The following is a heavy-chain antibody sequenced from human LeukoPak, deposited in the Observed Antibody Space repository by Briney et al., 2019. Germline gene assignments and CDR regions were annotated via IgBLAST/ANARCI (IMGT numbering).Heavy chain of an antibody. Sequence: PGGSLRLSWGASGFTFSSYAMTWVRQAPGEGLEWVSAISGSGGNTYSAGSVKGRFTISRDNSKNTLYLQMNSLRAEDTAVYYCAKPPREAIRFLEWLFDYWGQGTLVTVSS. CDR3: AKPPREAIRFLEWLFDY. D-gene: IGHD3-3*01. V-gene: IGHV3-23*01. J-gene: IGHJ4*02. CDR1: GFTFSSYA. CDR2: ISGSGGNT.